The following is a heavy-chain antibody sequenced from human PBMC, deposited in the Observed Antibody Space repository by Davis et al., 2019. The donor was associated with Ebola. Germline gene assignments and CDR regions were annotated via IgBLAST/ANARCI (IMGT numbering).Heavy chain of an antibody. CDR3: ARALHDEVLDY. J-gene: IGHJ4*02. V-gene: IGHV3-30*04. Sequence: GESLKISCVASGFTFSNHAMHWVRQAPGKGLEWVAVTSHNERERFYGESVQGRFTISRDNSENVLYLQMDSLRPDDTAIYFCARALHDEVLDYWGQGTPLTVSS. D-gene: IGHD1-1*01. CDR1: GFTFSNHA. CDR2: TSHNERER.